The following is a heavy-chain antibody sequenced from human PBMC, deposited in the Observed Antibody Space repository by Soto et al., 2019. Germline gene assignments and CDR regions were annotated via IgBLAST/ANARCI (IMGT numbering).Heavy chain of an antibody. J-gene: IGHJ6*02. CDR3: ARAVRTGFYGIDV. CDR1: GDSFSNYA. CDR2: LIPVFGTS. V-gene: IGHV1-69*01. Sequence: QVQLVQSGAEVKKPGSSVKVSCRASGDSFSNYAVNWLRQAPGRGLEWMGGLIPVFGTSNYAEKFQGRLTITADESTSTAYMELSSLTSEDTAVYYCARAVRTGFYGIDVWGQGITVSVSS.